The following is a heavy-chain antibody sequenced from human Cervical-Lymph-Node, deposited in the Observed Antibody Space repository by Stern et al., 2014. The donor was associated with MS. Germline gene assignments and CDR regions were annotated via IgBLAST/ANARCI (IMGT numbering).Heavy chain of an antibody. CDR3: ARDSYDSKLRFDF. J-gene: IGHJ4*02. CDR2: INPGGGGA. V-gene: IGHV1-46*01. CDR1: GFTFTSYD. Sequence: HVQLVQSGAEVRKPGASVKVSCKASGFTFTSYDIHWVRQAPGQGLEWMGKINPGGGGASYAQKFQGRVTVTRDTSTNTVYMELSSLRSEDTAVYYCARDSYDSKLRFDFWGQGTLVTVSS. D-gene: IGHD3-22*01.